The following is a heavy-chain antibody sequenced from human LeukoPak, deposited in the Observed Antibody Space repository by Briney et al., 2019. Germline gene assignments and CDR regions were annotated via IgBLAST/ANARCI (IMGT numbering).Heavy chain of an antibody. CDR2: ISSGGDYK. Sequence: GGSLRLSCAASVFIFSSYSMNWVRQAPGKGLEWGSSISSGGDYKHYADSVKGRLTISRDNAKNSLFLQMNSLRAEDTAVYYCARDVGAVPGEVYFDYWGQGTLVTVSS. D-gene: IGHD3-16*01. V-gene: IGHV3-21*06. CDR3: ARDVGAVPGEVYFDY. J-gene: IGHJ4*02. CDR1: VFIFSSYS.